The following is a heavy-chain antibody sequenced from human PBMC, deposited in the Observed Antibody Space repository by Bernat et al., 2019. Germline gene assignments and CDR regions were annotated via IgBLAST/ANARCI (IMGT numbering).Heavy chain of an antibody. CDR1: GYTFTSYA. J-gene: IGHJ4*02. D-gene: IGHD6-19*01. Sequence: QVQLVQSGSELKKPGASVKVSCKASGYTFTSYAMNWVRQAPGQGLEWMGWISAYNGNTNYAQKLQGRVTMTTDTSTSTAYMELRSLRSDDTAVYYCARDPVAGTFDYWGQGTLVTVSS. V-gene: IGHV1-18*01. CDR2: ISAYNGNT. CDR3: ARDPVAGTFDY.